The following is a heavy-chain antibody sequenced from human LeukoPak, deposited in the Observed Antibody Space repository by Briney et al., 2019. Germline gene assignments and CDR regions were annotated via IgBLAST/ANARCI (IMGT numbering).Heavy chain of an antibody. CDR3: AKPNSGWYNFDY. D-gene: IGHD6-19*01. J-gene: IGHJ4*02. CDR2: ISYDGSNK. Sequence: PGGSLRLSCAASGFTFSSYAMHWVRQAPGKGLEWVAVISYDGSNKYYADSVKGRFTISRDNSKNTLYLQMNSLRAEDTAVYYCAKPNSGWYNFDYWGQGTLVTVSS. V-gene: IGHV3-30*04. CDR1: GFTFSSYA.